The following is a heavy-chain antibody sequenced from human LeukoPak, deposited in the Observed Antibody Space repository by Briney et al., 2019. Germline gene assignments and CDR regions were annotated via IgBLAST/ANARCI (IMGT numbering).Heavy chain of an antibody. CDR2: IKRDGSER. V-gene: IGHV3-7*01. J-gene: IGHJ4*02. CDR1: GFISSYW. CDR3: AILRTASDDY. D-gene: IGHD6-13*01. Sequence: GGSLRLSCAASGFISSYWMTWVRQAPGKGLEWVANIKRDGSERYYVDSVKGRFTISRDNAKNSLYLQMDSLRAEDTAVYYCAILRTASDDYWGQGTLVTVSS.